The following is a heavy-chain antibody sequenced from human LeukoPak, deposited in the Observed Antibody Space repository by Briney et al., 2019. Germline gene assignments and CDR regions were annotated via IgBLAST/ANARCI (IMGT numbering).Heavy chain of an antibody. CDR1: GGSISSSSYY. J-gene: IGHJ5*02. Sequence: KPSETLSLTCTVSGGSISSSSYYWGWIRHPPGKGLEWIGSIYYSGSTYYNPSLKSRVTISVDTSKNQFSLKLSSVTAADTAVYYCARQPDTAMVYWFDPWGQGTLVTVSS. V-gene: IGHV4-39*01. CDR3: ARQPDTAMVYWFDP. CDR2: IYYSGST. D-gene: IGHD5-18*01.